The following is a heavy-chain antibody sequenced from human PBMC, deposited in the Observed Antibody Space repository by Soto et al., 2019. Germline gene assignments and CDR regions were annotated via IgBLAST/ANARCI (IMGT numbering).Heavy chain of an antibody. D-gene: IGHD2-15*01. CDR2: MNPNSGNT. Sequence: ASVKVSCKASGYTFTSYDINWVRQATGQGLAWMGWMNPNSGNTGYAQKFQGRVTMTRNTSISTAYMELSSVRSEDTAVYYCASGLGEGGGKDYWGQGTLVTVSS. CDR3: ASGLGEGGGKDY. CDR1: GYTFTSYD. J-gene: IGHJ4*02. V-gene: IGHV1-8*01.